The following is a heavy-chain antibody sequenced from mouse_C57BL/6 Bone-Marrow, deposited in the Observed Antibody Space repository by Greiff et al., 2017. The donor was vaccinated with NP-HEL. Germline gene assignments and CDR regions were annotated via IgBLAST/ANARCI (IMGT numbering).Heavy chain of an antibody. V-gene: IGHV1-82*01. CDR2: IYPGDGDT. CDR1: GYAFSSSW. D-gene: IGHD2-4*01. J-gene: IGHJ4*01. CDR3: ARYYDYDDGAMDY. Sequence: VQGVESGPELVKPGASVKISCKASGYAFSSSWMNWVKQRPGKGLEWIGRIYPGDGDTNYNGKFKGKATLTADKSSSTAYMQLSSLTSEDSAVYFCARYYDYDDGAMDYWGQGTSVTVSS.